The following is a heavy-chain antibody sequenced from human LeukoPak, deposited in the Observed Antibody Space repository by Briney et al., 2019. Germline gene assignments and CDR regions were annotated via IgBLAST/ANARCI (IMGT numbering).Heavy chain of an antibody. D-gene: IGHD3-10*01. CDR2: IYSGGST. V-gene: IGHV3-53*01. CDR1: GFTVSSNY. Sequence: GGSLRLSCAASGFTVSSNYMNWVRQAPGKGLEWVSIIYSGGSTYYADSVRGRFTITRDNSKNTLLLQMNSLRAEDTAVYYCARSITMNRGPFGNWGHGTLVTVSS. J-gene: IGHJ4*01. CDR3: ARSITMNRGPFGN.